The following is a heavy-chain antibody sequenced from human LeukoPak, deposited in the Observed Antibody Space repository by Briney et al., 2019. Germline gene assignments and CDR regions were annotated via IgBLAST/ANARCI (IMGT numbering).Heavy chain of an antibody. Sequence: ASVKVSCKASGGTFSSYAISWVRQAPGQGLEWMGGIIPIFGTANYAQKFQGRVTITTDESTSTAYMELSSLRSEDTAVYYCARAAGGAVSGYSTGIPNNWFDPWGQGTLVTVSS. CDR2: IIPIFGTA. CDR3: ARAAGGAVSGYSTGIPNNWFDP. CDR1: GGTFSSYA. V-gene: IGHV1-69*05. D-gene: IGHD3-3*01. J-gene: IGHJ5*02.